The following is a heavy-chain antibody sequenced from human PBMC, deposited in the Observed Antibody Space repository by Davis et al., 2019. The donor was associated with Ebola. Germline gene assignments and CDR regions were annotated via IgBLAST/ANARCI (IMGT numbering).Heavy chain of an antibody. V-gene: IGHV4-59*12. CDR1: GGSISSYY. Sequence: SETLSLTCTVSGGSISSYYWSWIRQPPGKGLEWIGYIYYSGSTNYNPSLKSRVTISVDKSKNQFSLKLSSVTAADTAVYYCARGPRRVIAAAGTPKYYYYYGMDVWGKGTTVTVSS. CDR2: IYYSGST. D-gene: IGHD6-13*01. CDR3: ARGPRRVIAAAGTPKYYYYYGMDV. J-gene: IGHJ6*04.